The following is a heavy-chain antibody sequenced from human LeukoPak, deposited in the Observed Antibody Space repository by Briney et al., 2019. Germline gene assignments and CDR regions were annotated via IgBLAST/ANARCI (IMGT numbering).Heavy chain of an antibody. J-gene: IGHJ6*03. CDR1: GGSISSYY. CDR2: IYTSGST. CDR3: ARVYYYYMDV. V-gene: IGHV4-4*09. Sequence: PSETLSLTCTVSGGSISSYYWSWIRQPPGKGLEWIGYIYTSGSTNYNPSLKSRVTISVDTSKNQFSPKLSSVTAADTAVYYCARVYYYYMDVWGKGTTVTVSS.